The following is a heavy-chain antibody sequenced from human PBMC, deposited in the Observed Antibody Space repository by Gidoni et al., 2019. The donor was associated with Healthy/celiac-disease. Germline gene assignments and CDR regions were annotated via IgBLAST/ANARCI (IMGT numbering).Heavy chain of an antibody. J-gene: IGHJ6*02. V-gene: IGHV3-72*01. D-gene: IGHD6-19*01. CDR2: ARNKAKGYTT. Sequence: EVQLVASGGGLVQPRGSLRLSCAASGFTFRAHYRDWVRQAPGKGREWVGRARNKAKGYTTEYAASVKGRFTISRDDSKNSLYLQMNGLETEDTAVYYCARGAVAATNYYYGMDVWGQGTTVTVSS. CDR1: GFTFRAHY. CDR3: ARGAVAATNYYYGMDV.